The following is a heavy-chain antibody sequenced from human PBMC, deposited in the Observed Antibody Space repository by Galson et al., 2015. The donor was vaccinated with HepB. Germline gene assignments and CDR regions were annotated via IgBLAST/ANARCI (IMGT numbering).Heavy chain of an antibody. D-gene: IGHD2-2*01. J-gene: IGHJ4*02. CDR1: GGTFGTFA. Sequence: SVKVSCKASGGTFGTFAISWVRQAPGQGLEWMGGIIPIFDRSVNAQKFQGRVTITADESTRTAYMELSSLRSDDTAVYYCARINPAIAVVPAALDYWGQGTLVTASS. V-gene: IGHV1-69*13. CDR3: ARINPAIAVVPAALDY. CDR2: IIPIFDRS.